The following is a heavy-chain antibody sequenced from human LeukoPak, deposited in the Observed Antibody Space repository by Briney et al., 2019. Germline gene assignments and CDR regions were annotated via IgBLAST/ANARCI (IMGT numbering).Heavy chain of an antibody. V-gene: IGHV4-59*01. D-gene: IGHD6-19*01. CDR2: IYYSGST. Sequence: PSENLSLTCTVSGGSISSYYWSWIRQPPGKGLEWIGYIYYSGSTNYNPSLKSRATISVDTSKNQFSLKLSSVTAADTAVYYCARGASGWYGIESQDYWGQGTLVTVSS. CDR3: ARGASGWYGIESQDY. J-gene: IGHJ4*02. CDR1: GGSISSYY.